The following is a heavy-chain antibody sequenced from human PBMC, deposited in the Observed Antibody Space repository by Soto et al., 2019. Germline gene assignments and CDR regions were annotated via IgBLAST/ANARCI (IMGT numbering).Heavy chain of an antibody. CDR3: ARRKGAGDAFDI. J-gene: IGHJ3*02. CDR2: IYYSGST. D-gene: IGHD6-19*01. CDR1: GGSISSGGYY. Sequence: PSETLSLTCTVSGGSISSGGYYWSWIRQHPGKGLEWIGYIYYSGSTYYNPSLKSRVTISVDTSKNQFSLKLSSVTAADTAVYYCARRKGAGDAFDIWGQGTVVTVSS. V-gene: IGHV4-31*03.